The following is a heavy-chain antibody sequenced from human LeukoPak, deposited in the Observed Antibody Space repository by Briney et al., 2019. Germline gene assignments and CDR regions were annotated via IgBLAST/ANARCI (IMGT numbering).Heavy chain of an antibody. CDR1: GGSISSYS. J-gene: IGHJ3*02. CDR2: IYRGGST. V-gene: IGHV4-4*07. D-gene: IGHD2-15*01. Sequence: NSSETLSLTCTVSGGSISSYSWSWIRQPAGKGLEWIGRIYRGGSTYYNPSLKSRVTISVDTSKNQFSLKLSSVTAADTAVYYCARSFYCSGGSCYTLGDAFDIWGQGTMVTVSS. CDR3: ARSFYCSGGSCYTLGDAFDI.